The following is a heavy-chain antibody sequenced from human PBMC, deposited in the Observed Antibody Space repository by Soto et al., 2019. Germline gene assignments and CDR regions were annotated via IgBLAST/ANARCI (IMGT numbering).Heavy chain of an antibody. CDR2: ISRTANTI. J-gene: IGHJ6*02. CDR1: GFTFSSYA. Sequence: GGSLRLSCAASGFTFSSYAMSWVRQAPGKGLEWISYISRTANTIYYADSVKGRFTISRDNAKNSLYLQMNSLRAEDTAVYYCARFYAAIYYYGMDVWGQGTTVTFSS. V-gene: IGHV3-48*01. D-gene: IGHD3-16*01. CDR3: ARFYAAIYYYGMDV.